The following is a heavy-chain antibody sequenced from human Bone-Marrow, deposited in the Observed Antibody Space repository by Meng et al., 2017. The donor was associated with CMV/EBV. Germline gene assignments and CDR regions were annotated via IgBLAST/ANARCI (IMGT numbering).Heavy chain of an antibody. D-gene: IGHD6-13*01. V-gene: IGHV3-66*02. J-gene: IGHJ6*02. CDR1: EFTVSSNY. CDR3: ARAPYSSSTFYYYGMDV. Sequence: GESLKISCAASEFTVSSNYMSWARQAPGKGLEWLSVIYNDGNTYYADSVKGRFTISRDDSKNTLYLQMNSLRAEDTAVYYCARAPYSSSTFYYYGMDVWGQGTTVTVSS. CDR2: IYNDGNT.